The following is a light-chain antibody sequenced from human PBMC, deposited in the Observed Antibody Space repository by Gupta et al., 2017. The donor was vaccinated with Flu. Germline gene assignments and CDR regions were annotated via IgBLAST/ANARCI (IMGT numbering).Light chain of an antibody. Sequence: DIQMTQSPSTLSSFVGDRVTITCRASQSVSSWLAWYQQKLGKAPKLLIYRASSLQSGVPSRFSGSGSGTEFTLTISSLQPDDFATYYCQHENCFSGIFGQGTKMDIK. CDR3: QHENCFSGI. J-gene: IGKJ2*01. V-gene: IGKV1-5*03. CDR2: RAS. CDR1: QSVSSW.